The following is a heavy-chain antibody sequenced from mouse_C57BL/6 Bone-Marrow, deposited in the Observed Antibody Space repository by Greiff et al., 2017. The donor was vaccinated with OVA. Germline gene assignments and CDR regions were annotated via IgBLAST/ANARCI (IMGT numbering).Heavy chain of an antibody. CDR2: IYPRSGNT. V-gene: IGHV1-81*01. CDR3: ARKTTVVAD. D-gene: IGHD1-1*01. CDR1: GYTFTSYG. J-gene: IGHJ3*01. Sequence: VKLMESGAELARPGASVKLSCKASGYTFTSYGISWVKQRTGQGLEWIGEIYPRSGNTYYNEKFKGKATLTADKSSSTAYMELRSLTSEDSAVYFCARKTTVVADWGQGTLVTVSA.